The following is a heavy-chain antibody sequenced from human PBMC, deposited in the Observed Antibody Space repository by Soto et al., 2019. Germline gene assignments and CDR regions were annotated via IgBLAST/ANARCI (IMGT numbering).Heavy chain of an antibody. CDR2: IRSKAYGGTT. CDR3: TRLHITMIVVVSSGAFDI. J-gene: IGHJ3*02. CDR1: GFTFGDYA. V-gene: IGHV3-49*03. D-gene: IGHD3-22*01. Sequence: PGGSLRLSCTASGFTFGDYAMSWFRQAPGKGREWVGFIRSKAYGGTTEYAASVKGRFTISRDDSKSIAYLQMNSLKTEDTAVYYCTRLHITMIVVVSSGAFDIWGQGTMVTVSS.